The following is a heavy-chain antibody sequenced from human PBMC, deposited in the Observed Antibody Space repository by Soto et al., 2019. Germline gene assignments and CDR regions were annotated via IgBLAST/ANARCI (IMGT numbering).Heavy chain of an antibody. CDR1: GFVFIGDG. V-gene: IGHV3-9*01. Sequence: HPGGSLRHCCAAAGFVFIGDGMSWVRQAPGKGLEWGSGINWNSGSIGYADSVKGRFTISRDNAKTSLYLQMNSLRAEDTALYYCAKDRGSGSYAANYYYYGMDVWGQGTTVTVSS. CDR3: AKDRGSGSYAANYYYYGMDV. J-gene: IGHJ6*02. D-gene: IGHD3-10*01. CDR2: INWNSGSI.